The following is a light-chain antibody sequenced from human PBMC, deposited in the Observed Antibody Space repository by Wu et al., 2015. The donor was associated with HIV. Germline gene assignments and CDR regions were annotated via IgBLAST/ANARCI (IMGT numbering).Light chain of an antibody. J-gene: IGKJ1*01. CDR3: QQRYNWPPT. Sequence: EIVLTQSPATLSLSPGERATLSCRASQSFSSHLAWYQQKPGQAPRLLIYDVSNRATGIPARFRGSGSGTDFTLTISSLEPEDFAVYYCQQRYNWPPTFGQGTRVEIK. V-gene: IGKV3-11*01. CDR1: QSFSSH. CDR2: DVS.